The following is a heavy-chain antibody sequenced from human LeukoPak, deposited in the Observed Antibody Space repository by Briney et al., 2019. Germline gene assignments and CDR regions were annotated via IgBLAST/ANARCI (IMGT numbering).Heavy chain of an antibody. Sequence: TGGSLRLSCAASGFTFSSFAMNWVRQAPGKGLEWVPAITGSGDSTFYGDSVKGRFTISRDNSKNTLYLQMNSLRVADTAVYYCVRAGWLLPQDIFDIWGQGTMVTVSS. CDR3: VRAGWLLPQDIFDI. V-gene: IGHV3-23*01. D-gene: IGHD3-22*01. CDR2: ITGSGDST. CDR1: GFTFSSFA. J-gene: IGHJ3*02.